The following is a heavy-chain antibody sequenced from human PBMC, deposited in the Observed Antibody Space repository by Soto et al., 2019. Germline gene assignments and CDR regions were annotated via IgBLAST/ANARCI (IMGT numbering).Heavy chain of an antibody. J-gene: IGHJ4*02. Sequence: SGFTFSRYSMNWVRQAPGKGLEWVAVISYDGSNKYYADSVKGRFTISRDNSKNTLYLQMNSLRAEDTAVYYCARDPREMYYFDYWGQGTLVTVSS. V-gene: IGHV3-30*19. CDR2: ISYDGSNK. CDR3: ARDPREMYYFDY. CDR1: GFTFSRYS.